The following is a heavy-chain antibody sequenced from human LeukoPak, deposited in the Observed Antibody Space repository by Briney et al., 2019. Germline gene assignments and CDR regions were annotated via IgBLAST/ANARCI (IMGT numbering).Heavy chain of an antibody. D-gene: IGHD6-13*01. CDR3: GGFGYEAAVDF. Sequence: GGSLRLSCAASGLTFNTYWMTWVRQAPGKGLEWVANIKAEEGETYYVDTVKGRFTISRDNAKNLLYLQMNSLRGKDTAVYYCGGFGYEAAVDFWGQGTRVTVPS. CDR1: GLTFNTYW. V-gene: IGHV3-7*01. CDR2: IKAEEGET. J-gene: IGHJ4*02.